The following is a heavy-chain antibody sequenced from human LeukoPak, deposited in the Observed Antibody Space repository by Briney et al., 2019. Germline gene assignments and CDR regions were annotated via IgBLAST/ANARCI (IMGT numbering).Heavy chain of an antibody. D-gene: IGHD3-10*01. CDR3: ARDYYYTSGGGLTD. Sequence: ASVKVSCKASGYTFLTYAMNWVRQAPGQGLEWMGWINTNTGNPTYAQGFTGRCVFSLDTSVSTAYLQISSLKAEDTAVYYCARDYYYTSGGGLTDWGQGTLVTVSS. CDR1: GYTFLTYA. J-gene: IGHJ4*02. V-gene: IGHV7-4-1*02. CDR2: INTNTGNP.